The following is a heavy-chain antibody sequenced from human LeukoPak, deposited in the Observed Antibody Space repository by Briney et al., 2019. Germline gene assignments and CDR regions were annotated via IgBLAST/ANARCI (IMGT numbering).Heavy chain of an antibody. D-gene: IGHD4-11*01. CDR2: IIPIFGTA. CDR3: TRHHSNYYYYYTDV. J-gene: IGHJ6*03. Sequence: APVTVSCKASGGTFIRYAIRWVRQAPGKGLDWMGGIIPIFGTANYAQKFQGRVTITTDESTGTAYTELSSLRTEDTAVYYCTRHHSNYYYYYTDVWGKGTTVTVSS. V-gene: IGHV1-69*05. CDR1: GGTFIRYA.